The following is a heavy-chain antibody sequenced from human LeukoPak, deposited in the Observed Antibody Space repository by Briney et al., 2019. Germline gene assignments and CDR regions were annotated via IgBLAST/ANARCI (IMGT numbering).Heavy chain of an antibody. D-gene: IGHD4-11*01. CDR1: GFTFSTYA. CDR3: ARDPSNYRYYYYYYYMDV. J-gene: IGHJ6*03. V-gene: IGHV3-30*04. CDR2: ISYDGSNK. Sequence: PGRSLRLSCAASGFTFSTYAMHWVRQAPGKGLEWVAVISYDGSNKYYADSVKGRFTISRDNSKNSLYLQMNSLRAEDTAVYYCARDPSNYRYYYYYYYMDVWGKGTTVTVSS.